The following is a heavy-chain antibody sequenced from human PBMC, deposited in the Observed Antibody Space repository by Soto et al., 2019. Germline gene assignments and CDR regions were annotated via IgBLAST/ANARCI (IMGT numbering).Heavy chain of an antibody. Sequence: QVHLVQSGTEVKKPGSSVKVSCKASGGTFSSSGFSWVRQAPGQGLEWMGMIVPSLDTTNYAQKFQARVTITPDEVTSTAYIELRSLRSEDTAGYYCSRWPQPRYSADPYAVDVWGQGTRVIVSS. V-gene: IGHV1-69*11. CDR2: IVPSLDTT. CDR3: SRWPQPRYSADPYAVDV. J-gene: IGHJ6*02. D-gene: IGHD1-20*01. CDR1: GGTFSSSG.